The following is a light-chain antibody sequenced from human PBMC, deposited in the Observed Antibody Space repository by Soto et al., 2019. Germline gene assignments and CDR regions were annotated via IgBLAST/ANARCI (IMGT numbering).Light chain of an antibody. J-gene: IGKJ2*01. V-gene: IGKV3-15*01. CDR3: QQYNNWPPRT. CDR2: GAS. Sequence: EIVMTQSPVTLSVSPGERATLSCRASQSISNHLAWYQQKPGQPPRLLIYGASTRATGIPARVSGSGSGTEFTLTISSLQSEDFAVYYCQQYNNWPPRTFGQGTKLEIK. CDR1: QSISNH.